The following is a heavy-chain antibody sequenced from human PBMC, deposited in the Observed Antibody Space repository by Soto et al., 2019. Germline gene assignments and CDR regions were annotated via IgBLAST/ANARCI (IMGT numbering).Heavy chain of an antibody. CDR1: GFIFSNYE. CDR3: ARSFPRFTAPDS. J-gene: IGHJ5*01. V-gene: IGHV3-48*03. Sequence: EVQLVESGGGLVQPGGSLRLSCAASGFIFSNYEMNWVRQAPGKGLQWVSFISPTGNKIYYGESVKGRFTISRDNAKNSAFLQMNSLTAEDPAVYFCARSFPRFTAPDSWGQGTLVTVAS. D-gene: IGHD2-21*02. CDR2: ISPTGNKI.